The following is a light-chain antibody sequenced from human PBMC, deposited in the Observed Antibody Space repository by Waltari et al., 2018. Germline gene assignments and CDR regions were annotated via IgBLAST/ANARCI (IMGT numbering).Light chain of an antibody. CDR2: VNSDGSH. J-gene: IGLJ3*02. CDR1: SGHSTNV. V-gene: IGLV4-69*01. Sequence: QLVLTQSPSASASLGASVKLPCTLSSGHSTNVIAWLQKRPEKGPRYLIKVNSDGSHNKGHEIPDRFSGSSSGAERYLTISSLQSEDEADYYCQTGGHGTWVFGGGTKLTVL. CDR3: QTGGHGTWV.